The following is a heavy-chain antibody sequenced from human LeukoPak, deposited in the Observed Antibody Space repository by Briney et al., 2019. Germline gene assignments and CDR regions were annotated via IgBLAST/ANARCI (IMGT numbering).Heavy chain of an antibody. J-gene: IGHJ4*02. V-gene: IGHV4-34*01. Sequence: NPSETLSLTCAVYGGSFSGYYWSWIRQPPGKGLEWIGEINHSGSTNYNPSLKSRVTISVDTSKNQFSLKLSSVTAADTAVYYCARLGYGSGSYYTDYWGQGTLVTVSS. CDR1: GGSFSGYY. CDR2: INHSGST. CDR3: ARLGYGSGSYYTDY. D-gene: IGHD3-10*01.